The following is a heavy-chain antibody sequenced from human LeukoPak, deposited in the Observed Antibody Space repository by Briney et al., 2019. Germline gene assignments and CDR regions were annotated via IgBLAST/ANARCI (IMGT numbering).Heavy chain of an antibody. J-gene: IGHJ6*02. D-gene: IGHD3-10*01. CDR1: GVSVSSGSYY. V-gene: IGHV4-61*01. Sequence: SETLSLTCTVSGVSVSSGSYYWSWIRQPPGKGLEWIGYIYYSGSTNYNPSLKSRVTISVDTSKNQFSLKLSSVTAADTAVYYCARESRGSGSYYNGDGMDVWGQGTTVTVSS. CDR2: IYYSGST. CDR3: ARESRGSGSYYNGDGMDV.